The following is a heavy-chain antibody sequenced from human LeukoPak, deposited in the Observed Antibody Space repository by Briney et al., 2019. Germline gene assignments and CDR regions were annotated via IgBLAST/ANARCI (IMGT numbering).Heavy chain of an antibody. CDR3: ARELYDSSGSEQQGHAFDI. V-gene: IGHV4-59*12. Sequence: PSETLSLTCTVSGASISSYYWSWIRQPPGKGLEWIGYIYYSGSTNYNPSLKSRVTISVDTSKNQFSLKLSSVTAADTAVYYCARELYDSSGSEQQGHAFDIWGQGTMVTVSS. D-gene: IGHD3-22*01. J-gene: IGHJ3*02. CDR2: IYYSGST. CDR1: GASISSYY.